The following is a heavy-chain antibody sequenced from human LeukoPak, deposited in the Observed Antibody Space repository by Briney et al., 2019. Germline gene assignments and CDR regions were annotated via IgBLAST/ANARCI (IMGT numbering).Heavy chain of an antibody. D-gene: IGHD6-6*01. V-gene: IGHV4-34*01. CDR3: ARGQGQLVAYYFDY. Sequence: PETLSLTCAVYGGSFSGYYWSWIRQPPGKGLEWIGEINHSGSTNYNPSLKSRVTISVDTSKNQFSLKLSSVTAADTAVYYCARGQGQLVAYYFDYWGQGTLVTVSS. CDR1: GGSFSGYY. J-gene: IGHJ4*02. CDR2: INHSGST.